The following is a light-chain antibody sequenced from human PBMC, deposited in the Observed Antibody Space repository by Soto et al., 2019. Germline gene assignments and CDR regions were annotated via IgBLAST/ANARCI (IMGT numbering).Light chain of an antibody. V-gene: IGLV1-44*01. J-gene: IGLJ2*01. CDR2: SNN. CDR3: AAWDDSLNGVV. Sequence: QSVLTQPPSASGTPGQTVTISSSGSSSNIGSNTVNWYQQLPGTAPKLLIFSNNQRPSGVPDRFSGSKSGTSASLAISGLQSEDEADYYCAAWDDSLNGVVFGGGTQLTVL. CDR1: SSNIGSNT.